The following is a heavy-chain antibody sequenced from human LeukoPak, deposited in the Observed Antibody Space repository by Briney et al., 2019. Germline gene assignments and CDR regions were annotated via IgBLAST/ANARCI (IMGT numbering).Heavy chain of an antibody. J-gene: IGHJ4*02. D-gene: IGHD5-24*01. CDR3: ARDRAGWLQADY. Sequence: KPSQTLSLTCSVSNDSISIGRYYWIWIRQPAGKGLEWIGRICTSESTNYNPSLKSRVIISVDTSKNQSSLSLSSVTAADTAVYYCARDRAGWLQADYWGPGTLVTVSS. CDR1: NDSISIGRYY. V-gene: IGHV4-61*02. CDR2: ICTSEST.